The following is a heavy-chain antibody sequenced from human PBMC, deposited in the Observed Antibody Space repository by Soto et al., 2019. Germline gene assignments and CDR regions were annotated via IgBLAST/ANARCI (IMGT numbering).Heavy chain of an antibody. CDR1: GGSVSSGSYY. D-gene: IGHD3-3*01. J-gene: IGHJ4*02. Sequence: SETLSLTCTVSGGSVSSGSYYWSWIRQPPGKGLEWIGYIYYSGSTNYNPSLKSRVTISVDTSKNQFSLKLSSVTAADTAVYYCAREVGFWSGYHFDYWGQGTLVTVSS. V-gene: IGHV4-61*01. CDR2: IYYSGST. CDR3: AREVGFWSGYHFDY.